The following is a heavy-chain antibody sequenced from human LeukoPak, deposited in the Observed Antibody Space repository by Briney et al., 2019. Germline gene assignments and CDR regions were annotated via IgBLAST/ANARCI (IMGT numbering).Heavy chain of an antibody. V-gene: IGHV3-48*02. CDR2: ISGSGTTI. J-gene: IGHJ4*02. Sequence: GGSLRLSCAASGFTFSTYSMNWVRKAPGKGLEWVSYISGSGTTIYYADSVKGRFTISRDNAKNSLYLQMNSLRDEDTAVYSCARGYYFDYWGQGTLVTVSS. CDR3: ARGYYFDY. CDR1: GFTFSTYS.